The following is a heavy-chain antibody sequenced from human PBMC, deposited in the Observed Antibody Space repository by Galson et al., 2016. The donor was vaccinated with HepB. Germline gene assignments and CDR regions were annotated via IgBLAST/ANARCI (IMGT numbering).Heavy chain of an antibody. CDR2: IYAASSGSST. J-gene: IGHJ4*02. CDR3: ASSRGDYCSSTSCPLDY. D-gene: IGHD2-2*01. CDR1: GFTVSSKY. V-gene: IGHV3-66*02. Sequence: SLRLSCAASGFTVSSKYMSWVRQTPGKRLEWISSIYAASSGSSTKYADAVKGRFTISRDDSVNTLYLQMNSLRPEDTAVYYCASSRGDYCSSTSCPLDYWGQGTLVTVSS.